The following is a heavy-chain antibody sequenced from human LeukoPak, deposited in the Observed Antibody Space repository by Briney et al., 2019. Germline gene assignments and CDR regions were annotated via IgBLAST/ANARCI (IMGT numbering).Heavy chain of an antibody. J-gene: IGHJ4*02. CDR3: ARNPDYDFWSGYYTGPDY. V-gene: IGHV3-48*03. D-gene: IGHD3-3*01. CDR1: GFTFSSYE. Sequence: GGSLRLSCAASGFTFSSYEMNWVRQAPGKGLEWVSYISSSGSTIYYADSVKGLFTISRDNAKNSLYLQMNSLRAEDTAVYYCARNPDYDFWSGYYTGPDYWGQGTLVTVSS. CDR2: ISSSGSTI.